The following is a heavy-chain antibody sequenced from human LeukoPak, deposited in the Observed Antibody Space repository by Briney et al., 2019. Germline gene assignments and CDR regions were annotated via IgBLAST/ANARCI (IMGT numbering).Heavy chain of an antibody. CDR2: ISYDGSNK. J-gene: IGHJ4*02. V-gene: IGHV3-30-3*02. CDR3: AKSWIAVAGLRDDY. Sequence: PGRSLRLSCAASGFTSSSYAMHWVRQAPGKGLEWVAVISYDGSNKYYADSVKGRFTISRDNSRNSLYLQMNSLRAEDTAVYYCAKSWIAVAGLRDDYWGQGTLVTVSS. CDR1: GFTSSSYA. D-gene: IGHD6-19*01.